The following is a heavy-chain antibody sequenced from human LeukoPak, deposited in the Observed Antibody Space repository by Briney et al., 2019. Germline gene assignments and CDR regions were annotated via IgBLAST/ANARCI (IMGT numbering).Heavy chain of an antibody. J-gene: IGHJ4*02. Sequence: ASVKVSCKASGYTFTSYYMHWVRQAPGQGLEWMGIINPSSGSTSYAQKYQGRVTITADKSTSTAYMELSSLRSEDTAVYYCARTSESGWREFDYWGQGTLVTVSS. D-gene: IGHD6-19*01. CDR1: GYTFTSYY. CDR3: ARTSESGWREFDY. CDR2: INPSSGST. V-gene: IGHV1-46*01.